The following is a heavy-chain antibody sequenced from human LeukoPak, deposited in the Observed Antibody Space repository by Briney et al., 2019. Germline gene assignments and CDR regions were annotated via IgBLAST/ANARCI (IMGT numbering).Heavy chain of an antibody. CDR2: IYYSGST. CDR3: ARTYYYDSSGYYNEAFDI. D-gene: IGHD3-22*01. J-gene: IGHJ3*02. Sequence: SETLSLTCTVSGGSINSYYWGWIRQPPGKGLEWIGSIYYSGSTYYNPSLKSRVTISVDTSKNQFSLKLSSVTAADTAVYYCARTYYYDSSGYYNEAFDIWGQGTMVTVSS. V-gene: IGHV4-39*07. CDR1: GGSINSYY.